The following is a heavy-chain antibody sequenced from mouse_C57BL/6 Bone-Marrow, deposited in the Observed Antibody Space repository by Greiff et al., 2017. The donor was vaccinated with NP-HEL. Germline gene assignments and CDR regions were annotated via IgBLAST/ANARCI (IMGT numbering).Heavy chain of an antibody. J-gene: IGHJ2*01. V-gene: IGHV1-64*01. CDR1: GYTFTSYW. Sequence: QVQLQQPGAELVKPGASVKLSCKASGYTFTSYWMHWVKQRPGQGLEWIGMIHPNSGSTNYNEKFKSKATLTVDKSSSTAYMQLSSLTSEDSAVDYCARKGAYYGSKDYWGQGTTLTVSS. CDR2: IHPNSGST. D-gene: IGHD1-1*01. CDR3: ARKGAYYGSKDY.